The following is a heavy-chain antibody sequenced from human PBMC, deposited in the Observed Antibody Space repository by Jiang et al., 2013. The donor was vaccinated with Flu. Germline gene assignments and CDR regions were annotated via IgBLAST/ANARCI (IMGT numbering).Heavy chain of an antibody. CDR1: GRRVSSNSAA. CDR2: TYYRSKWYN. V-gene: IGHV6-1*01. J-gene: IGHJ6*03. Sequence: ATLRGRRVSSNSAAWNWIRQSPSRGLEWLGRTYYRSKWYNDYAVSVKSRITINPDTSKNQFSLQLNSVTPEDTAVYYCARGGYDSSGYYYGYYYYYMDVWGKGTTVTVSS. D-gene: IGHD3-22*01. CDR3: ARGGYDSSGYYYGYYYYYMDV.